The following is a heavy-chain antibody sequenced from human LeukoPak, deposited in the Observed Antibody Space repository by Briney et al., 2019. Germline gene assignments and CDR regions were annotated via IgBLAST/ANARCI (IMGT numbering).Heavy chain of an antibody. CDR2: ISGSGGST. J-gene: IGHJ4*02. CDR1: GFTFRNYA. V-gene: IGHV3-23*01. D-gene: IGHD6-19*01. Sequence: GGSLRLSCAASGFTFRNYAMGWVRQAPGKGPEWVSTISGSGGSTYYADSVKGRFTISTDNSKNTVYRQMNSLRAENTALYYCAKVFSSGWSIDYWGQGTLVTVSS. CDR3: AKVFSSGWSIDY.